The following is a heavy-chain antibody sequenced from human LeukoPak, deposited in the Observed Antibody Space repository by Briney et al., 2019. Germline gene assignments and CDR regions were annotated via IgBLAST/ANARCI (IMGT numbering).Heavy chain of an antibody. CDR2: IYYSGST. J-gene: IGHJ4*02. Sequence: PSETLSLTCTVSGGSISTYYWSWIRQPPGKGLEWIGSIYYSGSTYYNPSLKSRVTISVDTSKNQFSLKLSSVTAADTAVYYCARRMVRGVLFDYWGQGTLVTVSS. CDR3: ARRMVRGVLFDY. D-gene: IGHD3-10*01. V-gene: IGHV4-39*01. CDR1: GGSISTYY.